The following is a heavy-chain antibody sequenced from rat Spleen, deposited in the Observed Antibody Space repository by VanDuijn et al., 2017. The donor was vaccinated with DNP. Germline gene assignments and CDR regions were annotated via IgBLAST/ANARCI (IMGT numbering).Heavy chain of an antibody. CDR2: ISNTGGST. CDR1: GFTFNKYW. D-gene: IGHD1-10*01. V-gene: IGHV5-31*01. CDR3: TTDDEQPSGH. J-gene: IGHJ2*01. Sequence: EVQLVESGGGLVQPGRSLKLSCVVSGFTFNKYWMTWIRQAPGKGLEWVASISNTGGSTFYPDSVKGRFTISRDNAKSTLYLQMDSLRSEDTATYYCTTDDEQPSGHWGQGVMVTVSS.